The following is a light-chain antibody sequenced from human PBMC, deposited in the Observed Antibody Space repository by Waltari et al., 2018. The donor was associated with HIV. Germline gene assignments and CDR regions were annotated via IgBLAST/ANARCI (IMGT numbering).Light chain of an antibody. CDR3: MQALQTPVIS. Sequence: DIVMSQSPLSLPVTPGQTASISCKSSQSLLHTNGYHFLDWYVQKPGQSPQLLIYLASNRASGVSDRFSGGGSGSDFTLRISRVEAEDVGVYYCMQALQTPVISFGQGTRLEIK. J-gene: IGKJ5*01. V-gene: IGKV2-28*01. CDR1: QSLLHTNGYHF. CDR2: LAS.